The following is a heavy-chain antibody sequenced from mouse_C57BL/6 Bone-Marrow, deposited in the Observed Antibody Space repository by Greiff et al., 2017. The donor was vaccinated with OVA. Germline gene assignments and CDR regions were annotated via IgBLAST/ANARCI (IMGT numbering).Heavy chain of an antibody. D-gene: IGHD2-1*01. J-gene: IGHJ1*03. Sequence: QVQLQQSGAELVKPGASVKISCKASGYAFSSYWMNWVKQRPGKGLEWIGQIYPGDGDTNYNGKFKGKATLTADKSSSTAYMQLSSLTSEDSAVYFCARDYGNPYWYFDVWGTVTTVTVSS. CDR1: GYAFSSYW. V-gene: IGHV1-80*01. CDR3: ARDYGNPYWYFDV. CDR2: IYPGDGDT.